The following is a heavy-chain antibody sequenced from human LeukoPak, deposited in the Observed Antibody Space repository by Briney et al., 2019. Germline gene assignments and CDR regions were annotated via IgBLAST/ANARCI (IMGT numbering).Heavy chain of an antibody. CDR3: ARGPLTTRYYFDS. CDR2: INPSGGST. J-gene: IGHJ4*02. Sequence: ASVKVSCKASGYTFASYGISWVRQAPGQGLEYMGIINPSGGSTSNAQKFRGRVTMTRDTSTSTVYMDLSSLRSEDTAVYYCARGPLTTRYYFDSWGQGTLVTVSS. D-gene: IGHD1-1*01. V-gene: IGHV1-46*01. CDR1: GYTFASYG.